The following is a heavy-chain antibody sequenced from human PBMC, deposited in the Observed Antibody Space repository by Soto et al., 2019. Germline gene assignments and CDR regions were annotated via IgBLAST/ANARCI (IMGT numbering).Heavy chain of an antibody. CDR2: ISSGSSDT. J-gene: IGHJ4*02. V-gene: IGHV3-21*01. Sequence: GSLKLYCEASGFTLSIVSMNWVRHVPGKGLEWVASISSGSSDTWYADSVKGRFIISRDNAQNSLFLQMNTLRPGDTAMYYCARVGYWGPGTQVTVSS. CDR3: ARVGY. CDR1: GFTLSIVS.